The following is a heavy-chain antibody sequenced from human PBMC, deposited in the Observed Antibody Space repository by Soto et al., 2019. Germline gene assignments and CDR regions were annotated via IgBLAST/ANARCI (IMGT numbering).Heavy chain of an antibody. CDR3: ARSTLGYCSSTSCYTASTTGTYFDY. CDR2: IYSGGST. D-gene: IGHD2-2*02. CDR1: GLTVSSNY. J-gene: IGHJ4*02. V-gene: IGHV3-53*01. Sequence: VGSLRLSGAASGLTVSSNYMSWVRQAPGKGLESVSVIYSGGSTYYADSVKGRFTISRDNSKNTLYLQMNSLRAEDTAVYYCARSTLGYCSSTSCYTASTTGTYFDYWGQGTLVTVSS.